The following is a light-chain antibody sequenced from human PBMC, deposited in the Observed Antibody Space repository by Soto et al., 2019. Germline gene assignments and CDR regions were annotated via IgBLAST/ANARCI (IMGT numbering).Light chain of an antibody. CDR1: SSNIGSNT. CDR3: AAWDDSLNGAV. J-gene: IGLJ7*01. Sequence: QSVLTQPPSESGTPGQRVTISCSGSSSNIGSNTVSWYQQVPGTAPKLLIYSNNQRPSGVPDRFSGSTSGTSASLAISGLQSEDEADYYCAAWDDSLNGAVFGGGTQLTVL. CDR2: SNN. V-gene: IGLV1-44*01.